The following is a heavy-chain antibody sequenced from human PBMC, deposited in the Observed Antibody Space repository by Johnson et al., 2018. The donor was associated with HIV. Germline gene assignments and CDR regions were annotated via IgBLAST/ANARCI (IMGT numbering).Heavy chain of an antibody. V-gene: IGHV3-30*18. J-gene: IGHJ3*02. CDR2: ISYDGSNK. CDR3: AKGSGGEADAFDI. Sequence: QVQLVESGGGVVQPGRSLRLSCAASGFTFSSYGMHWVRQAPGKGLEWVAVISYDGSNKYYADDVKGRFTISRDNAKNSLYLQMNSLRAEDTALYYCAKGSGGEADAFDIWGQGTMVTVSS. CDR1: GFTFSSYG. D-gene: IGHD3-16*01.